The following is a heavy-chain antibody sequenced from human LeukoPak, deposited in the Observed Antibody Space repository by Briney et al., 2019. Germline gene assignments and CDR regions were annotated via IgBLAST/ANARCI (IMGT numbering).Heavy chain of an antibody. CDR3: ASGQRYCSGGSCYHSTFDY. V-gene: IGHV1-3*01. CDR1: GYTFTSYA. Sequence: GASVKVSCKASGYTFTSYAMHWVRQAPGQRLEWMGWINAGNGNTKYSQKFQGRVTITRDTSASTAYMELSSLRSEDTAVYYCASGQRYCSGGSCYHSTFDYWGQGTLVTVSS. J-gene: IGHJ4*02. CDR2: INAGNGNT. D-gene: IGHD2-15*01.